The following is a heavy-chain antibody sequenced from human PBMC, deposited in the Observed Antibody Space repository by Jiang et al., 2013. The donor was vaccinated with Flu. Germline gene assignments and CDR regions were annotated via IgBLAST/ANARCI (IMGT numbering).Heavy chain of an antibody. CDR3: ARDLGPPYGWFDP. CDR1: GYSISSYY. D-gene: IGHD3-16*01. Sequence: LLKPSETLSLTCTVSGYSISSYYWSWIRQPPGKGLEWIGYFYYSGSPNYNPSLKSRVTISGDTSKNHFSLKLTSVTAADTAVYYCARDLGPPYGWFDPWGQGTLVTVSS. V-gene: IGHV4-59*01. J-gene: IGHJ5*02. CDR2: FYYSGSP.